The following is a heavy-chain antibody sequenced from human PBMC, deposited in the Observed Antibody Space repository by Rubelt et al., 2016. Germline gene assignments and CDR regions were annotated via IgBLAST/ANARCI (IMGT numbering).Heavy chain of an antibody. CDR3: AKDTAMEFYYYGMDV. CDR2: ISSGSTYI. V-gene: IGHV3-21*01. Sequence: GEGLEWVSSISSGSTYIYHADSVKGRFTISRDNAKNSLYLQMNSLRAEDTAVYYCAKDTAMEFYYYGMDVWGQGTTVTVSS. D-gene: IGHD5-18*01. J-gene: IGHJ6*02.